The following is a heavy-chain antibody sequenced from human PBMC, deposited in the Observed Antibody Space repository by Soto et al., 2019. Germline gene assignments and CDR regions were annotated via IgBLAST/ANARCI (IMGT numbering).Heavy chain of an antibody. J-gene: IGHJ4*01. V-gene: IGHV4-31*03. Sequence: QVQLQESGPGLVQPSQTLSLTCTVSGGSISSGGYYWSWIRQHPGTGLEWIGHISYSGSTYYNTSPXGXXTISVDTSRTQFSLIVNSVTAADTAVYYCARGVLHWGQGTLVTVSS. CDR1: GGSISSGGYY. CDR3: ARGVLH. CDR2: ISYSGST.